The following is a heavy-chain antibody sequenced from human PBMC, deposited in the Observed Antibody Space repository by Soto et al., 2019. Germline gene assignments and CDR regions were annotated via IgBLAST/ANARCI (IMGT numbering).Heavy chain of an antibody. CDR2: ISSSSSYI. V-gene: IGHV3-21*01. CDR3: ARAKYYYDSHTGGWFDP. CDR1: GFTFSSYN. J-gene: IGHJ5*02. Sequence: EVQLVESGGGLVKPGGSLRLSCAASGFTFSSYNMNWVRQAPGKGLEWVSSISSSSSYIYYADSVKGRFTISRDNAKNSLYLQMNSLRAEDSAVYYCARAKYYYDSHTGGWFDPWGQGTLVTVSS. D-gene: IGHD3-22*01.